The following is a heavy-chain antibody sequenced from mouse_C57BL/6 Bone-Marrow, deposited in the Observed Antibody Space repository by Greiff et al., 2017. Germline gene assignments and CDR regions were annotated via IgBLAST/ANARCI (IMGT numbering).Heavy chain of an antibody. D-gene: IGHD4-1*01. J-gene: IGHJ2*01. CDR2: IYPGDGDT. Sequence: VQLQQSGAELVKPGASVKISCKASGYAFSSYWMNWVKQRPGKGLEWIGQIYPGDGDTNYNGKFKGKATLTADKSSSTAYMQLSSLTSEDSAVYFCARLDLTGTKGYFDYWGQGTTLTVSS. V-gene: IGHV1-80*01. CDR1: GYAFSSYW. CDR3: ARLDLTGTKGYFDY.